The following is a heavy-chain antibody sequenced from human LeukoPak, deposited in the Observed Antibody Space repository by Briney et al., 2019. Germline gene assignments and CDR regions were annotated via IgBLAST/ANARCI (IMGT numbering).Heavy chain of an antibody. V-gene: IGHV4-31*11. Sequence: PSETLSLTCGVSGGSISGTNWWSWIRQHPGKGLEWIGYIYYSGSTYYNPSLKSRVTISVDTSKNQFSLKLSSVTAADTAVYYCAREIGYSSSSGWFDPWGQGTLVTVSS. CDR2: IYYSGST. D-gene: IGHD6-6*01. J-gene: IGHJ5*02. CDR1: GGSISGTNW. CDR3: AREIGYSSSSGWFDP.